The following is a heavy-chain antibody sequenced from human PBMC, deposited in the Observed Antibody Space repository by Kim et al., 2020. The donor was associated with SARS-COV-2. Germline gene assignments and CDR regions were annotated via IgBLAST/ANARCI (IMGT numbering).Heavy chain of an antibody. J-gene: IGHJ6*02. V-gene: IGHV3-30-3*01. D-gene: IGHD3-22*01. CDR2: ISYDGSNK. CDR3: ARATYYYDSREWYYGMDV. Sequence: GGSLRLSCAASGFTFSSYAMHWVRQAPGKGLEWVAVISYDGSNKYYADSVKGRFTISRDNSKNTLYLQMNSLRAEDTAVYYCARATYYYDSREWYYGMDVWGQGTTVTVSS. CDR1: GFTFSSYA.